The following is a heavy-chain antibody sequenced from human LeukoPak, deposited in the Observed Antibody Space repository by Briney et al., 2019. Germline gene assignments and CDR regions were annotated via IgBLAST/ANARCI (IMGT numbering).Heavy chain of an antibody. V-gene: IGHV1-2*07. D-gene: IGHD1-20*01. Sequence: GSVNVSRAASLYTLTGYYMHGVRRAPGQGVEWVGWINPNRGGTNSAHTFRGGVTMTRDTSISTAYMELSRLTADDTAVFYCGRAKIAVSFVCWGQGALATVSP. CDR2: INPNRGGT. CDR1: LYTLTGYY. CDR3: GRAKIAVSFVC. J-gene: IGHJ4*02.